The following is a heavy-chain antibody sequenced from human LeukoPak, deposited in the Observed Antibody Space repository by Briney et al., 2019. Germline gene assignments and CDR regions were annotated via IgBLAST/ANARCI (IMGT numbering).Heavy chain of an antibody. CDR3: ARDSGTTGEVKFDP. CDR1: GGSIHSY. CDR2: ISGSGST. J-gene: IGHJ5*02. Sequence: SETLSLTCTVSGGSIHSYWSWMRPPAGKGLEWIGRISGSGSTTYNPSLKSRLSIPIDTSKNQFSLKLMSVTAADAAVYYCARDSGTTGEVKFDPWGQGTLVTVSS. D-gene: IGHD3-10*01. V-gene: IGHV4-4*07.